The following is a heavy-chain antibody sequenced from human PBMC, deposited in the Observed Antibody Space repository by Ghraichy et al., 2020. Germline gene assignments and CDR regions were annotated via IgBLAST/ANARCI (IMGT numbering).Heavy chain of an antibody. D-gene: IGHD2-2*01. V-gene: IGHV3-7*03. Sequence: GESLNISCAASGFTLSSYWMSWVRQAPGKGLEYVANIKQDGIEKYHADSVKGRFTISRDNAKNSLYLQMNSLRAEDTAVYYCARDHTQPRDGVDVWGQGTTVTVSS. CDR2: IKQDGIEK. CDR3: ARDHTQPRDGVDV. CDR1: GFTLSSYW. J-gene: IGHJ6*02.